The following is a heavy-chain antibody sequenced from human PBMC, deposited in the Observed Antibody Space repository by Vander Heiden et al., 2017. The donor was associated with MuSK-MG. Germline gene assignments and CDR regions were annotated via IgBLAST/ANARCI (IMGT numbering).Heavy chain of an antibody. Sequence: QVQLVQSGAEVKKPGASVKVSCKASGYTFTGYYMHWVRQAPGQGLEWMGWINPNSGGTNYAQKVQGRVTMTRDTSISTAYMELSRLRSDDTAVYYCARVEYYDFWSGYYFDYWGQGTLVTVSS. CDR2: INPNSGGT. J-gene: IGHJ4*02. D-gene: IGHD3-3*01. V-gene: IGHV1-2*02. CDR3: ARVEYYDFWSGYYFDY. CDR1: GYTFTGYY.